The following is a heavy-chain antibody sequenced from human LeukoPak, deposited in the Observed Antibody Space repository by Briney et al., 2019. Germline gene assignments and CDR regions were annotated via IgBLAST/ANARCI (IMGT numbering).Heavy chain of an antibody. CDR1: GGSISSGSYY. D-gene: IGHD2-2*01. CDR3: AAHIVVVPAAMDGGYYYYMDV. J-gene: IGHJ6*03. Sequence: SQTLSLTCTVSGGSISSGSYYWSWIRQPPGKGLEWIAYIYYSGSTNYNPSLKSRVTISVDTSKNQFSLKLSSVTAADTAVYYCAAHIVVVPAAMDGGYYYYMDVWGKGTTVTVSS. CDR2: IYYSGST. V-gene: IGHV4-61*01.